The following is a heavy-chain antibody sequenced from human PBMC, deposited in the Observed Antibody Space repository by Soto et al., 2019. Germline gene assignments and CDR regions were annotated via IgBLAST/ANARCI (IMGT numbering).Heavy chain of an antibody. CDR1: GDTFTCYY. CDR2: TSPSSLAT. CDR3: ARGDAERSPRCLEN. D-gene: IGHD2-2*01. V-gene: IGHV1-2*02. J-gene: IGHJ4*02. Sequence: GASVKLSCKDSGDTFTCYYIHWVRQAPGQGLEWMGWTSPSSLATNYAQRFQGRVTMSRDRATSTVYMEVSRLRCEDTAVYYCARGDAERSPRCLENWGQGSVVTVSS.